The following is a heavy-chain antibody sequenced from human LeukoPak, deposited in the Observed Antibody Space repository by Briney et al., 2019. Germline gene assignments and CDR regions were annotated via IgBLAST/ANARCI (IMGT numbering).Heavy chain of an antibody. CDR2: IKGDESAR. Sequence: GGSLRLSCAASGFTFSTYWMAWVRQAPGKGLEWVANIKGDESARHQADSVKGRFTISRDNAKKSVYLQMSSLRGEDTAVYHCARDVGGSLDYWGQGTLVTVSS. V-gene: IGHV3-7*01. J-gene: IGHJ4*02. D-gene: IGHD1-26*01. CDR1: GFTFSTYW. CDR3: ARDVGGSLDY.